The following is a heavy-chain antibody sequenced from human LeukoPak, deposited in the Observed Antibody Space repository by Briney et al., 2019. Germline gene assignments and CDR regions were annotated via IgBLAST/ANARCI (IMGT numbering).Heavy chain of an antibody. CDR3: AKNGNYDYKDRTVL. Sequence: ASVKVSCKASGGTFSSYAISWVRQAPGQGLEWMGGIIPIFGTANYAQKFQGRVTITADKSTSTAYMELSSLRSEDTAVYYCAKNGNYDYKDRTVLWGEGTLVTVSP. CDR1: GGTFSSYA. D-gene: IGHD3-3*01. V-gene: IGHV1-69*06. CDR2: IIPIFGTA. J-gene: IGHJ4*02.